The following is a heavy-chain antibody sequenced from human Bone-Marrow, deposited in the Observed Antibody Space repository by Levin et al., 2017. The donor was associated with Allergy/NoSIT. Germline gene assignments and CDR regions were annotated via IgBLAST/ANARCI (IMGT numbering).Heavy chain of an antibody. CDR1: GFTFTSSP. J-gene: IGHJ4*02. Sequence: KISCESSGFTFTSSPVQWLRQARGQRLEWIGWIVVNSGDTDYSRKFQERVTMSRDMSTSTAYMELSSLRSEDTAVYFCATSLGEPAYPIDYWGQGALVTVSS. D-gene: IGHD3-10*01. CDR3: ATSLGEPAYPIDY. V-gene: IGHV1-58*01. CDR2: IVVNSGDT.